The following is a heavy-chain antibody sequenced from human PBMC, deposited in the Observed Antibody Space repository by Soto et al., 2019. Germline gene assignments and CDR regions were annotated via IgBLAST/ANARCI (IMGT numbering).Heavy chain of an antibody. Sequence: VQLVESGGGLVQPGGSLRLSCAASGFTFGDYWMTWVRQAPGKGLEWVANIKQDGSEKYYVDSVKGRFTNSRDNAKNSFYLQMNSLRADDTAVYFCARETHYLLRGSFPLDYWGQGTLVTVSS. CDR1: GFTFGDYW. V-gene: IGHV3-7*04. CDR2: IKQDGSEK. D-gene: IGHD6-25*01. J-gene: IGHJ4*02. CDR3: ARETHYLLRGSFPLDY.